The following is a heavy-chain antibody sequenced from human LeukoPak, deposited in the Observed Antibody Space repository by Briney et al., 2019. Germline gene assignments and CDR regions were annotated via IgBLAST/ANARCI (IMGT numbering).Heavy chain of an antibody. CDR1: GGSISSSRYY. V-gene: IGHV4-39*01. J-gene: IGHJ4*02. D-gene: IGHD3-16*01. Sequence: PSETLSLTCTVSGGSISSSRYYWGWIRQPPGKGLEWIGSIYYSGSTYYNPSLKSRVTISVDTSKNQFSLKLSSVTAADTAVYYCAMIPYDYVWGSYIDYWGQGTLVTVSS. CDR2: IYYSGST. CDR3: AMIPYDYVWGSYIDY.